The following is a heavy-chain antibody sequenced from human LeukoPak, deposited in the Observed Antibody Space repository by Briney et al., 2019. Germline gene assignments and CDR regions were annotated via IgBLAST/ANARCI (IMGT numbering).Heavy chain of an antibody. CDR3: AKGSSSSRPYYFDY. V-gene: IGHV3-23*01. Sequence: GGSLRLSCAASGFTFSSYAMSWVRQAPGKGLEWVSAITNSGGDTYHADSVKGRLTISRDNSKNTLYLQMNSLRVEATALYYCAKGSSSSRPYYFDYWGQGTLVTVSS. D-gene: IGHD6-6*01. CDR2: ITNSGGDT. J-gene: IGHJ4*02. CDR1: GFTFSSYA.